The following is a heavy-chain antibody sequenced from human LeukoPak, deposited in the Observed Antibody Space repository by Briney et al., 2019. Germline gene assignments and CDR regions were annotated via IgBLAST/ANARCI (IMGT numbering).Heavy chain of an antibody. CDR2: FDPEDGET. CDR1: GYTLTELS. CDR3: ATDSRGYSYGHTGGFDY. V-gene: IGHV1-24*01. D-gene: IGHD5-18*01. J-gene: IGHJ4*02. Sequence: ASVKVSCKVSGYTLTELSMHWVRQAPGKGLEWMGGFDPEDGETIYAQKLQGRVTMTEDTSTDTAYMELSSLRSEDTAVYYCATDSRGYSYGHTGGFDYWGQGTLVTVSS.